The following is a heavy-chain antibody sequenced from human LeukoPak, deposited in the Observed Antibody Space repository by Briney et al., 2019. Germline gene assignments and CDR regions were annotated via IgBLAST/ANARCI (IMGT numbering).Heavy chain of an antibody. CDR1: GFTFSSRDW. J-gene: IGHJ4*02. CDR2: ISGSGGST. V-gene: IGHV3-23*01. Sequence: GGSLRLSCVASGFTFSSRDWMTWVRQAPGKGLEWVSAISGSGGSTYYADSVKGRFTISRDNSKNTLYLQMNSLRAEDTAVYYCAKEGLVRDYWGQGTLVTVSS. D-gene: IGHD6-19*01. CDR3: AKEGLVRDY.